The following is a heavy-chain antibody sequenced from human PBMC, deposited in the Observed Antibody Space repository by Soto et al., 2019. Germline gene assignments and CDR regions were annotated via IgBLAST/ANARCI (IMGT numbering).Heavy chain of an antibody. D-gene: IGHD6-13*01. CDR2: INHSGST. CDR3: ARTRPRWQQALVDP. V-gene: IGHV4-34*01. Sequence: QVQLQQWGAGLLKPSETLSLTCAVYGGSFSGYYWSWIRQPPGKGLEWIGEINHSGSTNYNPSLKSRVTISVDTSTNQFSLKLSSVTAADTAVYYCARTRPRWQQALVDPWGQGTLVTVSS. CDR1: GGSFSGYY. J-gene: IGHJ5*02.